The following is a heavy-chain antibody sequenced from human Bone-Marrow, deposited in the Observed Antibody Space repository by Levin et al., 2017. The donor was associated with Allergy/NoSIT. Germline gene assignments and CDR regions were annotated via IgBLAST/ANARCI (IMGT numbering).Heavy chain of an antibody. Sequence: SCAASGFSFSNYAITWVRQSPGKGLEWVSVITGSGDTTLYADSVKGRFTISRDNSKNTVYMEMNSLRAEDTAIYYCAKDSGEYCSGGSCLRGCFVYWGQGTLVTVSS. CDR2: ITGSGDTT. D-gene: IGHD2-15*01. J-gene: IGHJ4*02. V-gene: IGHV3-23*01. CDR3: AKDSGEYCSGGSCLRGCFVY. CDR1: GFSFSNYA.